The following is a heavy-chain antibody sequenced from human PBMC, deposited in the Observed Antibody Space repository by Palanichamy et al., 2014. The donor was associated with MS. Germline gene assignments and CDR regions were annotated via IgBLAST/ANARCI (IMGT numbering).Heavy chain of an antibody. CDR3: ARVAYGNGRRCYFFDY. D-gene: IGHD2-8*01. CDR2: IFTGDSA. Sequence: EVQLVQSGGGLVQPGESLRLSCAASGFTVGTNYMTWVRQAPGKGLECVSVIFTGDSAYYADSVDGRFTISRDNSKNTLYLQMNNLITADTAVYYCARVAYGNGRRCYFFDYWGQGALVAVSS. J-gene: IGHJ4*02. V-gene: IGHV3-53*01. CDR1: GFTVGTNY.